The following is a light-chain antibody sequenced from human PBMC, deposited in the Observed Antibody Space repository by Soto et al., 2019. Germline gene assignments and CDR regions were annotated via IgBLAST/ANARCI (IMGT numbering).Light chain of an antibody. CDR3: QSYDSSLSGVV. CDR2: GNI. V-gene: IGLV1-40*01. Sequence: QSVLTQPPSVSGGPGQRVTISCTGSSSNIGAGYDVHWYLQLPGTAPKLLIYGNINRPSGVPDRFSGSKSGTSASLAITGLQAEDEADYYCQSYDSSLSGVVFGGGTKLTVL. J-gene: IGLJ2*01. CDR1: SSNIGAGYD.